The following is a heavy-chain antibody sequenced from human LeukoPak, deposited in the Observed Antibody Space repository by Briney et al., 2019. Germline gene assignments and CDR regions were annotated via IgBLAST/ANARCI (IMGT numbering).Heavy chain of an antibody. Sequence: GGSLRLSCAASGFTFSDNWMSWVRQPPGKGLGWVGNINQDGGEINYVDSVKGRFTISKDSAKNSLFLQMNNLRAEDTGVYYCAKGGWYFDYCGQGTLVTVSS. V-gene: IGHV3-7*01. CDR2: INQDGGEI. CDR3: AKGGWYFDY. D-gene: IGHD6-19*01. CDR1: GFTFSDNW. J-gene: IGHJ4*02.